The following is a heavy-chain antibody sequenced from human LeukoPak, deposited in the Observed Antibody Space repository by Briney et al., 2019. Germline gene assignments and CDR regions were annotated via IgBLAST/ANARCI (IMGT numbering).Heavy chain of an antibody. Sequence: SETLSPTCTVSGGSISSYYWSWIRQPPGKGLEWIGYIYYSGSTNYNPSLKSRVTISVDTSKNQFSLKLSSVTAADTAVYYCARDRRNFQHWGQGTLVTVSS. V-gene: IGHV4-59*01. D-gene: IGHD5-24*01. CDR3: ARDRRNFQH. J-gene: IGHJ1*01. CDR2: IYYSGST. CDR1: GGSISSYY.